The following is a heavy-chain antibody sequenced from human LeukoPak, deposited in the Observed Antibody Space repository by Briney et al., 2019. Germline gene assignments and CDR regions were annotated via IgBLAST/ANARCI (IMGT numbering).Heavy chain of an antibody. J-gene: IGHJ3*02. V-gene: IGHV4-59*01. Sequence: SETLSLTCTVSGGSISTYYWNWIRQPPGKGLEWIGYIYHSGSTNYNPSLQSRVTISVDTSKNQFSLNLNSVTAADTAVYYCARDRYSSGWYKPDDAFDIWGQGSMVTVSS. D-gene: IGHD6-19*01. CDR1: GGSISTYY. CDR3: ARDRYSSGWYKPDDAFDI. CDR2: IYHSGST.